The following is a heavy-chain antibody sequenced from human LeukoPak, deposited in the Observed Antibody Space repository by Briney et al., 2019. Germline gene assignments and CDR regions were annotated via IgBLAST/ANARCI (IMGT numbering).Heavy chain of an antibody. D-gene: IGHD5-18*01. V-gene: IGHV3-30-3*01. CDR2: ISYDGSNK. CDR1: GFTFSSYA. CDR3: ARDREAMVHD. Sequence: QPGGSLRLSCAASGFTFSSYAMHWVRQAPGKGLEWVAVISYDGSNKYYADSVKGRFTISRDNSKNTLYLQMNSLRAEDTAVYYCARDREAMVHDWDQGTLVTVSS. J-gene: IGHJ4*02.